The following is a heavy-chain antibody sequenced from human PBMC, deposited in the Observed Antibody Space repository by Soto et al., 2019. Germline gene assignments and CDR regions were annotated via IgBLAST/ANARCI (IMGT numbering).Heavy chain of an antibody. J-gene: IGHJ4*02. V-gene: IGHV1-69*13. CDR3: ARAGRYDSSGPHAFDY. CDR2: IIPIFGTA. Sequence: SVKVSCKASGGTFSSYAISWVRQAPGQGLEWMGGIIPIFGTANYAQKFQGRVTITADESTSTAYTELSSLRSEDTAVYYCARAGRYDSSGPHAFDYWGQGTLVTVSS. D-gene: IGHD3-22*01. CDR1: GGTFSSYA.